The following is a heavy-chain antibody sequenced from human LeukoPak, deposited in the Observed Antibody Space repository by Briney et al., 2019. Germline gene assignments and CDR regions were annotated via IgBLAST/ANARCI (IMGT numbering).Heavy chain of an antibody. D-gene: IGHD2-15*01. CDR2: IYHSGST. J-gene: IGHJ3*02. V-gene: IGHV4-4*02. CDR1: GGSISSSNW. CDR3: ARERGGGGSLDAFDI. Sequence: SETLSLTCAVSGGSISSSNWWSWVRLPPGKGLEWIGEIYHSGSTNYNPSLKSRVTISVDKSKNQFSLKLSSVTAADTAVYYCARERGGGGSLDAFDIWGQGTMVTVSS.